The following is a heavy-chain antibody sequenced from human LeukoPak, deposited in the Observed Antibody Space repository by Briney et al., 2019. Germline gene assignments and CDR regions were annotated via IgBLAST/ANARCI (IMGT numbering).Heavy chain of an antibody. CDR3: VKVKYCSGGSCYGSYGMDV. CDR2: ISSNGGST. V-gene: IGHV3-64D*06. CDR1: RFTFSSYA. J-gene: IGHJ6*04. D-gene: IGHD2-15*01. Sequence: GRSLRLSCSASRFTFSSYAMHWVRQAPGKGLEYVSAISSNGGSTYYADSVKGRFTISRDNSKNTLYLQMSSLRAEDTAVYYCVKVKYCSGGSCYGSYGMDVWGKGTTVTVSS.